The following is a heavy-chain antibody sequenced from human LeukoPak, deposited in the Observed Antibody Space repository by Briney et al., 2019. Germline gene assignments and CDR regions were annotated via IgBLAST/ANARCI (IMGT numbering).Heavy chain of an antibody. V-gene: IGHV4-59*01. Sequence: SETLSLTCTVSGGSISRDYWSWIRQPPGKGLEWIGYIYYRGSTNYNPSLKSRVTISVDTSKNQFSLKLRSVTAADTAVYYCARLSGYSSGHYYSDYWGQGTLVTVSS. D-gene: IGHD3-22*01. CDR3: ARLSGYSSGHYYSDY. J-gene: IGHJ4*02. CDR2: IYYRGST. CDR1: GGSISRDY.